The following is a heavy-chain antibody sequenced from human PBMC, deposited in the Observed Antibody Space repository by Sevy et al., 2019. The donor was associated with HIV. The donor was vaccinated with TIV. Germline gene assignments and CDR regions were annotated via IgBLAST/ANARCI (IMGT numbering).Heavy chain of an antibody. CDR1: RLTLSSYW. J-gene: IGHJ4*02. CDR3: VASNRWEDN. Sequence: GGSLRLSCTAPRLTLSSYWMHWVRQAPGKGLVWVSGVNSDGSVTNYADSVKGRFTISRDDAKNTLSLQMNSLRVEDTAVYHCVASNRWEDNWGQGTLVTVSS. V-gene: IGHV3-74*01. CDR2: VNSDGSVT. D-gene: IGHD2-2*01.